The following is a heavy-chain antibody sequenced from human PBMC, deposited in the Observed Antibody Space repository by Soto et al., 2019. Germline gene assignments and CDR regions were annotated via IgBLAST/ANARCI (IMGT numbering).Heavy chain of an antibody. J-gene: IGHJ4*02. V-gene: IGHV4-31*03. D-gene: IGHD5-18*01. CDR2: IYYSGST. CDR3: ASRGYSYGTDYYFDY. CDR1: GCSISSGGYY. Sequence: SETLSLTCTVSGCSISSGGYYWSWIRQHPGKGLEWIGYIYYSGSTYYNPSLKSRVTISVDTSKNQFSLKLSSVTAADTAVYYCASRGYSYGTDYYFDYWGQGTLVTVSS.